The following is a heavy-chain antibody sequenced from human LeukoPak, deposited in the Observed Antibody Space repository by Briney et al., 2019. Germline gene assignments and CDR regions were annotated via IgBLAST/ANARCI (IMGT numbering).Heavy chain of an antibody. V-gene: IGHV4-38-2*01. CDR2: ISNSGDP. Sequence: PSETLSLTCAVSGYSINSGYYWGWIGQPPGKGLEWIGSISNSGDPYYNPPLKSRVTISIDTSKNQFPLNLSSVTAADTAVYYCAGSQGGYWTSFDYWGQGTLVTVSS. CDR3: AGSQGGYWTSFDY. J-gene: IGHJ4*02. D-gene: IGHD3-22*01. CDR1: GYSINSGYY.